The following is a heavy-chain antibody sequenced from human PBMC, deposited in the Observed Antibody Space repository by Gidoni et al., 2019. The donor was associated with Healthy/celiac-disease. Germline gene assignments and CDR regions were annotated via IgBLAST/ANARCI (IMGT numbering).Heavy chain of an antibody. CDR2: ISYDGSNK. J-gene: IGHJ4*02. CDR3: AKSGGLRFLDVWAKFDY. Sequence: QVQLVESGGGVVQPGRSLRLSCAASGFTFSRYGMHWVRQAPGKGLEWVAVISYDGSNKYYADSVKGRFTISRDNSKNTLYLQMNSLRAEDTAVYYCAKSGGLRFLDVWAKFDYWGQGTLVTVSS. V-gene: IGHV3-30*18. CDR1: GFTFSRYG. D-gene: IGHD3-3*01.